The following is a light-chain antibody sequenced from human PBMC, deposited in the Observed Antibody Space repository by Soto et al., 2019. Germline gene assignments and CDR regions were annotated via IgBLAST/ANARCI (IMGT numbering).Light chain of an antibody. J-gene: IGKJ1*01. Sequence: AVQVTQTPSSLSASVGDTVTITCRASEDISFDVAWYQQKSGRAPKPLIYTSSHRQSGAPSSISGSASGTEFRLTISGLLPEDLTVYYCLQDHSYPWTFGEGTK. CDR1: EDISFD. CDR3: LQDHSYPWT. V-gene: IGKV1-6*01. CDR2: TSS.